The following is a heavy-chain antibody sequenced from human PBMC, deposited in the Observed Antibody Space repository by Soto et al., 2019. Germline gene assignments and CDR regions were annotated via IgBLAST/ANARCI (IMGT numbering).Heavy chain of an antibody. CDR1: GYTFTSYY. CDR3: ARTCPTTVSLSPFGYFVY. D-gene: IGHD4-17*01. V-gene: IGHV1-46*01. CDR2: INPSGGST. Sequence: QVQLVQSGAEVKKPGASVKVSCKASGYTFTSYYMHWVRQAPGQGLEWMGIINPSGGSTSDAQKFNGRITMTRDTSTSTVYMELSSLRTEYTAVYYCARTCPTTVSLSPFGYFVYLGQGTLVTVSS. J-gene: IGHJ4*02.